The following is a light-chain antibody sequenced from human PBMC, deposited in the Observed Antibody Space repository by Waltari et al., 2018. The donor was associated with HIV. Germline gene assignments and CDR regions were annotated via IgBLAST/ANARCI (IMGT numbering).Light chain of an antibody. Sequence: AIRMTQSPSSFSASTGDRVTITCRASQGISSYLAWYKQKPGKAPNLLIYAASTLQSGVPSRFSGSGSGTDFTLTISCLQSEDFASYYCQQYYSYPLTFGGGTKVEIK. CDR3: QQYYSYPLT. V-gene: IGKV1-8*01. CDR2: AAS. J-gene: IGKJ4*01. CDR1: QGISSY.